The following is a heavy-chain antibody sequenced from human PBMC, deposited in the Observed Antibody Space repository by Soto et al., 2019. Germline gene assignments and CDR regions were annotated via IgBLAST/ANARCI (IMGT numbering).Heavy chain of an antibody. CDR2: ISSSSSTI. Sequence: GGSLRLSCAASGFTFSSYSMNWVRQAPGKGLEWVSYISSSSSTIYYADSVKGRFTISRDNAKNSLYLQMNSLRAEDTAVYYCARDHAITYTDWYFDLWGRGTLVTVSS. J-gene: IGHJ2*01. V-gene: IGHV3-48*01. CDR1: GFTFSSYS. CDR3: ARDHAITYTDWYFDL. D-gene: IGHD1-20*01.